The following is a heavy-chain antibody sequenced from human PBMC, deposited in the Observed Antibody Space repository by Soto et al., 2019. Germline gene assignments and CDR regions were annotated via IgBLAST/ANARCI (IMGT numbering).Heavy chain of an antibody. CDR1: GDSVSSNSAA. CDR3: ARAVSNWFDP. Sequence: SQTLSLTCAISGDSVSSNSAAWSWIRQSPSRGLEWLRRTYYRSKWYNDYAESVKSRITFKPDTSKNQFSLQLNSVTPEGTAVYYCARAVSNWFDPWGQGTLVTVSS. J-gene: IGHJ5*01. V-gene: IGHV6-1*01. CDR2: TYYRSKWYN.